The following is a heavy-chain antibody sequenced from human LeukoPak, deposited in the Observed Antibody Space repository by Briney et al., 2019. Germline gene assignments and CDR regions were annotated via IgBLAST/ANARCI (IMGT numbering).Heavy chain of an antibody. CDR1: GGSISSYY. CDR3: CRAVAGSYFDY. V-gene: IGHV4-59*08. CDR2: IYYSGST. Sequence: QSSETLSLTCTVSGGSISSYYWSWIRQPPGKGLEWIGYIYYSGSTIYNPSLKSRVTISVDTSKNQFSLKLSSVTAADTAVYYCCRAVAGSYFDYWGQGTLVTVSS. J-gene: IGHJ4*02. D-gene: IGHD6-19*01.